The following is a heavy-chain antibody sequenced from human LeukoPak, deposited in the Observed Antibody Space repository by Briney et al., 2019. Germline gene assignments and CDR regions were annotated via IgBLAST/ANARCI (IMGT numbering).Heavy chain of an antibody. D-gene: IGHD4-11*01. V-gene: IGHV1-18*01. CDR2: ISAYNGYT. J-gene: IGHJ1*01. Sequence: ASVKVSCKTSGYTFTNYGVSWVRQAPGQGLEWMGWISAYNGYTNYAQKLQVRVTMTTDTSTSTAYMELRSLTSDDTAVYYCARDKAVTTELTQYFQHWGQGTLVAVSS. CDR3: ARDKAVTTELTQYFQH. CDR1: GYTFTNYG.